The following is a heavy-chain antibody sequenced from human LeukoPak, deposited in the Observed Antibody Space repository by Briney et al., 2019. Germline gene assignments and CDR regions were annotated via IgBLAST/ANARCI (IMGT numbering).Heavy chain of an antibody. J-gene: IGHJ6*02. V-gene: IGHV4-59*08. CDR1: GGPISPYN. CDR3: ARGFHDIRTGDYYYGMDV. D-gene: IGHD3-9*01. Sequence: PSETLSLTCTVSGGPISPYNWNWIRQPPGKGLEWIGSIHYSGSTNHDPSLRSRVTMSVDTSENQFSLKLNSVIAADTAVYYCARGFHDIRTGDYYYGMDVWGQGTTVTVSS. CDR2: IHYSGST.